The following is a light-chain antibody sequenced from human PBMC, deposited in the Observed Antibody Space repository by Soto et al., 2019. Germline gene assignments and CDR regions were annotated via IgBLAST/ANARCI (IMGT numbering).Light chain of an antibody. CDR3: QQYNNWPPIP. CDR1: QSVSSN. J-gene: IGKJ2*01. CDR2: GAS. Sequence: ATLSVKKRERATLSCRASQSVSSNLAWYQQKPGQAPRLLIYGASTRATGIPARFSGSGSGTEFTLTISSLQSEDFAVYYCQQYNNWPPIPFG. V-gene: IGKV3-15*01.